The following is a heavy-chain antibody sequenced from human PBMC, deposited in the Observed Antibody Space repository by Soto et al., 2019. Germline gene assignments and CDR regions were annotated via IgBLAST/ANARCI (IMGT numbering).Heavy chain of an antibody. CDR1: GDSVTSHY. CDR2: MHYTGFS. D-gene: IGHD2-15*01. CDR3: ARPYCSGGSCYHVAFDI. Sequence: SETLSLTCSFSGDSVTSHYLTWIRQSPEKGLEWIGYMHYTGFSHYNPSLKSRLTISVDRSKNQFSLKLTSVTAADTAVYYCARPYCSGGSCYHVAFDIWGQGTMVTVSS. V-gene: IGHV4-59*08. J-gene: IGHJ3*02.